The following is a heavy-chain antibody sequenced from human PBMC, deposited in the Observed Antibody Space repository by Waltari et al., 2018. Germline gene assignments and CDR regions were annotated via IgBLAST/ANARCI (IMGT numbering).Heavy chain of an antibody. V-gene: IGHV4-39*07. CDR2: IYYSGST. J-gene: IGHJ4*02. D-gene: IGHD3-16*01. CDR3: ARDRGVLGRALLGY. CDR1: GGSISSSSYY. Sequence: QLQLQESGPGLVKPSETLSLTCTVSGGSISSSSYYWGWIRQPPGKGLEWIGSIYYSGSTYYNPSLKSRVTISVDTSKNQFSLKLSSVTAADTAVYYCARDRGVLGRALLGYWGQGTLVTVSS.